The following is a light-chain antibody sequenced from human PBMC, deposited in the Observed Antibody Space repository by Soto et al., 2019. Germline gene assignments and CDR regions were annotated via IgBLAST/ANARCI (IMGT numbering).Light chain of an antibody. CDR3: QQYKSYSRT. CDR2: QTS. Sequence: DIQMTQSPSTLSASVGDRVTITCRASQGIGGWLAWYQQKPGKAPKLLISQTSNLESGVPSRFSGSGSGTEFTLTISSLQPDDFASYYCQQYKSYSRTFGQGSKVEVK. J-gene: IGKJ1*01. V-gene: IGKV1-5*03. CDR1: QGIGGW.